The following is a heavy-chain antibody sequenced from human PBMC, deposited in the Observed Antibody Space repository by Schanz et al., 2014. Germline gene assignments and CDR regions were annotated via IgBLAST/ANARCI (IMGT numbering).Heavy chain of an antibody. CDR3: ARYGFRKFGVVYGLAV. D-gene: IGHD3-3*01. CDR1: GFTFADYY. V-gene: IGHV3-11*01. Sequence: QVQLLESGGGLFKPGGSLRLSCAGSGFTFADYYMTWIRQAPGKGLEWISYVSSYDTTVSYTDSVKGRFTISRDNAKSSVYLHMDSLRVEDTAVYYCARYGFRKFGVVYGLAVWGQGTTVTVS. J-gene: IGHJ6*02. CDR2: VSSYDTTV.